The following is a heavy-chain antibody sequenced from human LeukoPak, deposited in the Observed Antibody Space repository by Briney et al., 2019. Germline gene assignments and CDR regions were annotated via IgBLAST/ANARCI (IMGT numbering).Heavy chain of an antibody. CDR2: IRYDGSNK. CDR3: AIDEGGRGYSYGYDY. Sequence: GGSLRLSCAASGFTFSSYGMHWVRQAPGKGLEWVAFIRYDGSNKYYADSVKGRFTISRDNSKNTLYLQMNSLRAEDTAVYYCAIDEGGRGYSYGYDYWGQGTLVTVSS. V-gene: IGHV3-30*02. J-gene: IGHJ4*02. CDR1: GFTFSSYG. D-gene: IGHD5-18*01.